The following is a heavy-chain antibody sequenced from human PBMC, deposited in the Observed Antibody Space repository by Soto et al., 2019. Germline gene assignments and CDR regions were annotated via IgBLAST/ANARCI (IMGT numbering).Heavy chain of an antibody. CDR3: ARDRPHGKVGFDL. CDR2: INPKDGGT. Sequence: QVQLVESGAEVKKPGASVNVSCKASGYTFTDYFIHWVRQAPGQGLEWMGWINPKDGGTNSAQKFQSRVTLTRDTSLSTAYMELTSLTSDDTAVYYCARDRPHGKVGFDLWGQGTLVTVSS. CDR1: GYTFTDYF. J-gene: IGHJ5*02. V-gene: IGHV1-2*02. D-gene: IGHD2-15*01.